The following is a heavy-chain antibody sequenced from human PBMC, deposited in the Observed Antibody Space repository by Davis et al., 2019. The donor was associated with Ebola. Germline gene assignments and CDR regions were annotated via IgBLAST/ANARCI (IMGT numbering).Heavy chain of an antibody. CDR2: IIPILGIA. CDR3: ARDSGYSYGAGYYGMDV. Sequence: SVKVSCKASGYTFTSYGISWVRQAPGQGLEWMGRIIPILGIANYAQKFQGRVTITADKSTSTAYMELSSLRSEDTAVYYCARDSGYSYGAGYYGMDVWGQGTTVTVSS. D-gene: IGHD5-18*01. J-gene: IGHJ6*02. V-gene: IGHV1-69*04. CDR1: GYTFTSYG.